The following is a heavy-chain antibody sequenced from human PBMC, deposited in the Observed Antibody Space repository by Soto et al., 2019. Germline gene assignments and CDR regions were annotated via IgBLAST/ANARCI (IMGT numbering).Heavy chain of an antibody. CDR1: GYTFTSYY. D-gene: IGHD2-15*01. V-gene: IGHV1-46*03. CDR2: INPSGGST. CDR3: TTIRPREYCSGGSCYDVFDI. J-gene: IGHJ3*02. Sequence: QVQLVQSGAEVKKPGASVKVSCKASGYTFTSYYVHWVRQAPGEGLEWLGIINPSGGSTRYEQKFHGRVTMTRYTSTSTVYIELSSLRSEDTAVYYCTTIRPREYCSGGSCYDVFDIGGQGTMATVSS.